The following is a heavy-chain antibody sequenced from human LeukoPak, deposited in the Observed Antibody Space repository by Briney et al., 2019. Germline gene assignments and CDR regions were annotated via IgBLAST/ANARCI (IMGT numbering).Heavy chain of an antibody. CDR2: INHSGST. J-gene: IGHJ4*02. V-gene: IGHV4-34*01. D-gene: IGHD2-2*01. CDR3: ARYSPNPNVVVPAVSPYYFDY. Sequence: SETLSLTCAVYGGSFSGYYWSWIRQPPGKGLEWIGGINHSGSTNYNPSLKSRVTISVDTSKNQFSLKLSSVTAADTAVYYCARYSPNPNVVVPAVSPYYFDYWGQGALVTVSS. CDR1: GGSFSGYY.